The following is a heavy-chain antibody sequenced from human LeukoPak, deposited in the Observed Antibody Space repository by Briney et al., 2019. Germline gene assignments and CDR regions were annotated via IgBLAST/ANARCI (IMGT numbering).Heavy chain of an antibody. CDR1: GGAINRGGFY. D-gene: IGHD3-22*01. CDR2: IYYGGTY. Sequence: SETLSLTCAVSGGAINRGGFYWSWIRLHPGKGLEWIGSIYYGGTYYYNPSLKGRLIMSVDTSQNQFSLKLTSVTAADTAVYYCARGGSGYPVDYWGQGTLVTVSS. V-gene: IGHV4-31*02. J-gene: IGHJ4*02. CDR3: ARGGSGYPVDY.